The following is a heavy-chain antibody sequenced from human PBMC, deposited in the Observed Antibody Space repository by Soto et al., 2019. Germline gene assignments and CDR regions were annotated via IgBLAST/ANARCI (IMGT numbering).Heavy chain of an antibody. Sequence: QVQLQESGPGLVKPSETLSLTCTVSGGSISSYYWSWIRQPPGKGLEWIGYIYYSGSTNYNPSLKSRVTISVDTSKNQFSLKLSSVTAADTAVYYCALLQVRGLYGMDVWGQGTTVTVSS. D-gene: IGHD3-10*01. V-gene: IGHV4-59*08. CDR3: ALLQVRGLYGMDV. CDR1: GGSISSYY. J-gene: IGHJ6*02. CDR2: IYYSGST.